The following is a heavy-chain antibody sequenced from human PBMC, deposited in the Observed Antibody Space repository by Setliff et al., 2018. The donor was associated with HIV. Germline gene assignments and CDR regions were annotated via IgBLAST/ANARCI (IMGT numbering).Heavy chain of an antibody. CDR1: GYSFISYW. CDR2: IYPGDSNT. V-gene: IGHV5-51*01. Sequence: LKISCKGSGYSFISYWIGWVRQMPGKGLEWMGIIYPGDSNTKYSPSFQGQVTLSVDKSISTAYLQWSSLKASDTAMYYCATPISITSGSAFDYWGQGTLVTVSS. D-gene: IGHD2-2*01. CDR3: ATPISITSGSAFDY. J-gene: IGHJ4*02.